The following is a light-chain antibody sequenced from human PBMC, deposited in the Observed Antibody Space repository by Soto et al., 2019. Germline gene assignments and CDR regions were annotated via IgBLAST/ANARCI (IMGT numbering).Light chain of an antibody. J-gene: IGLJ1*01. CDR2: EVS. V-gene: IGLV2-14*01. CDR3: FSYTSSGTYV. CDR1: SSDVGNYKY. Sequence: QSVLTQPASVSGSPGQSITISCTGTSSDVGNYKYVSWYQQHPGKAPKLMIYEVSNRPSGVSNRFSCSKSGNTASLTISGLQAADETDYYCFSYTSSGTYVFGTGTKLTVL.